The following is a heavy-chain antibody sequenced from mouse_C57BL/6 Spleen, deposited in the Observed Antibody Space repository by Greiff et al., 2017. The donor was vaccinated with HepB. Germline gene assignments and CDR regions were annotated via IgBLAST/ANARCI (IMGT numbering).Heavy chain of an antibody. D-gene: IGHD6-5*01. V-gene: IGHV1-53*01. J-gene: IGHJ4*01. CDR3: ARSEEHSYALYYYAMDC. Sequence: QVHVKQPGTELVKPGASVKLSCKASGYTFTSYWMHWVKQRPGQGLEWIGNINPSNGGTNYNEKFKSKATLTVDKSSSTAYMQLSSLTSEDSAVYFCARSEEHSYALYYYAMDCWGQGTSVTVSS. CDR2: INPSNGGT. CDR1: GYTFTSYW.